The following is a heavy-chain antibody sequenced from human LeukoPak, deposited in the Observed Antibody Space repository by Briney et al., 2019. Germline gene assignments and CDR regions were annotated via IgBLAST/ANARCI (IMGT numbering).Heavy chain of an antibody. CDR3: ARVQGSIEFGEFYGMDV. Sequence: SVTVSCKASGGTFSSYAISWVRQAPGQGLEWMGGIIPIFGTANYAQKFQGRVTITADESTSTAYMELSSLRSEDTAVYYCARVQGSIEFGEFYGMDVWGQGTTVTVSS. D-gene: IGHD3-10*01. V-gene: IGHV1-69*13. CDR2: IIPIFGTA. J-gene: IGHJ6*02. CDR1: GGTFSSYA.